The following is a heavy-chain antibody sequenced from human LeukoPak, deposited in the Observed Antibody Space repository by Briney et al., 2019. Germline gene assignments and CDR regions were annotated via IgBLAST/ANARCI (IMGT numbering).Heavy chain of an antibody. CDR3: AREGYCSSTSCHAGYYYMDV. D-gene: IGHD2-2*01. CDR2: IYTSGST. V-gene: IGHV4-4*07. Sequence: SETLSLTCTVSGGSISSYYWSWIRQPAGKGLEWIGRIYTSGSTNYNPSLKSRVTISVDTSKNQFSLKLSSVTAADTAVYYCAREGYCSSTSCHAGYYYMDVWGKGTTVTVSS. J-gene: IGHJ6*03. CDR1: GGSISSYY.